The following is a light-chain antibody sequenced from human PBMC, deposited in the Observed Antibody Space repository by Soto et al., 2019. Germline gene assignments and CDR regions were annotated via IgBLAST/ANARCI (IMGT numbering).Light chain of an antibody. CDR2: WAS. V-gene: IGKV4-1*01. J-gene: IGKJ5*01. CDR3: QQYYNSPIT. CDR1: QTVLYTSNNKNY. Sequence: DIVMTQSPDSLAVSLGERATINCKSSQTVLYTSNNKNYLAWYQQKPGQPPKLLIYWASTRESGVPDRFSGCGSGTDFTLTINNLQAEDVAVYYCQQYYNSPITFGQGTRLEI.